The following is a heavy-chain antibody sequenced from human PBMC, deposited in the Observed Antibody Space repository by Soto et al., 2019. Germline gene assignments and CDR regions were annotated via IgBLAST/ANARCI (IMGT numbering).Heavy chain of an antibody. CDR1: GGSISSYY. CDR3: ARLKAVGAFDI. V-gene: IGHV4-59*01. J-gene: IGHJ3*02. D-gene: IGHD6-19*01. Sequence: PSETLSLTCTVSGGSISSYYWSWIRQPPGKGLEWIGYIYYSGSTNYNPSLKSRVTISVDTSKNQFSLKLSSVTAADTAVYYCARLKAVGAFDIWGQGTMVTVSS. CDR2: IYYSGST.